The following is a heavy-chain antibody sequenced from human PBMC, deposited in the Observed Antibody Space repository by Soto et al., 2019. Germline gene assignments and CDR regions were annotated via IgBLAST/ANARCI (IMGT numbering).Heavy chain of an antibody. CDR3: ARFMNDIVVVPAAINPYHYYRMAV. J-gene: IGHJ6*02. CDR1: GVTLSSYP. CDR2: ISGSGYIT. V-gene: IGHV3-23*01. D-gene: IGHD2-2*02. Sequence: GSLRLSCAPCGVTLSSYPMRRVHRATSKWLEWLAAISGSGYITYYADSVQGRFTISRDNSMNTLYLQMNSLRVEDTAVYYCARFMNDIVVVPAAINPYHYYRMAVWGQATTVTVSS.